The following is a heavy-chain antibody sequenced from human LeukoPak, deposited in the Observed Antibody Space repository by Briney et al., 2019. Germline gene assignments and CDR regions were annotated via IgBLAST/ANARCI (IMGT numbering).Heavy chain of an antibody. D-gene: IGHD3-16*01. J-gene: IGHJ4*02. CDR3: ARRRGSTYGLRLYYFDY. CDR2: INHSGST. CDR1: GGSFSGNY. V-gene: IGHV4-34*01. Sequence: PSETLSLTCAVYGGSFSGNYWSWIRQPPGKGLEWIGEINHSGSTNYNPSLKSRVTISVDTSKNQFSLKLSSVTAADTAVYYCARRRGSTYGLRLYYFDYWGQGTLVTVSS.